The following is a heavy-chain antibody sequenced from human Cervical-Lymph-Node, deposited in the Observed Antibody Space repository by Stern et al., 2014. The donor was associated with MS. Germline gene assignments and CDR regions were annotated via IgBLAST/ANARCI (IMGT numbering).Heavy chain of an antibody. J-gene: IGHJ5*02. CDR2: IIPIFRTP. CDR1: GGTFSSYT. V-gene: IGHV1-69*06. D-gene: IGHD6-13*01. Sequence: QVQLVESGAEVKKPGSSVKVSCKASGGTFSSYTISWVRQAPGQGLECMGGIIPIFRTPNYAQKFQGRVTITADKSTSTAYMELSSLRSEDTAVYYCARDRMSIAAAGTSWFDPWGQGTLVTVSS. CDR3: ARDRMSIAAAGTSWFDP.